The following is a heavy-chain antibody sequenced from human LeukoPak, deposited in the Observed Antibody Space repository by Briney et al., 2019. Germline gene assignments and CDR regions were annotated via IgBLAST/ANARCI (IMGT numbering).Heavy chain of an antibody. CDR2: MCSSGDDT. V-gene: IGHV3-23*01. CDR3: AKSNFGELTIGGY. CDR1: GFTFSSCA. Sequence: GGSLTLSCAASGFTFSSCAMSWVRQAPGKGLEYISAMCSSGDDTLYADSVKGRFAISRDNFKNTLYLQMNSLRAEDTAVYYCAKSNFGELTIGGYWGQGTLVTVSS. D-gene: IGHD3-10*01. J-gene: IGHJ4*02.